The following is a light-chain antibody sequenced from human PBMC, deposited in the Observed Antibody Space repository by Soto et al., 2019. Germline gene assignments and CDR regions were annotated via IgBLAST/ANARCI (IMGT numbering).Light chain of an antibody. J-gene: IGKJ4*01. CDR3: QQYTDSPLT. CDR1: QSISSSY. Sequence: EIVLTQSPGTLSLSPGERATLSCGASQSISSSYLAWYQKKPGQAPRLLIYGPANRATGIPDRFSASGSGTDVTLTISGLEPEDSAVYYCQQYTDSPLTFGGGTKVEIK. V-gene: IGKV3-20*01. CDR2: GPA.